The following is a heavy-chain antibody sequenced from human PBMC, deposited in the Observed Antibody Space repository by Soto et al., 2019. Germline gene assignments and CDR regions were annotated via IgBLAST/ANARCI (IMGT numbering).Heavy chain of an antibody. J-gene: IGHJ6*02. CDR3: ASSYYGSGNPXDYYYGMDV. CDR1: GYTFTSYA. V-gene: IGHV1-3*01. Sequence: QVQLVQSGAEVKKPGASVKVSCKASGYTFTSYAMHWVRQAPGQRLEWMGWINAGNGNTKYSQKFQGRVTITRDTSARTAXXXLSSLRSXXXAVXYCASSYYGSGNPXDYYYGMDVWGQGTTVTVSS. CDR2: INAGNGNT. D-gene: IGHD3-10*01.